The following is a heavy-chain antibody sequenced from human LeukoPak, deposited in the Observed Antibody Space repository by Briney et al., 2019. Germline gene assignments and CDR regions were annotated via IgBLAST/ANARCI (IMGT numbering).Heavy chain of an antibody. V-gene: IGHV3-23*01. CDR1: GFTFSSYA. Sequence: GSLRLSCAASGFTFSSYAMSWVRQAPGKGLEWVSAISGSGGSTYYADSVKGRFTISRDNSKNTLYLQMNSLRAEDTAVYYCAKSRGYSSSWYYFDYWGQGTLVTVSS. CDR3: AKSRGYSSSWYYFDY. J-gene: IGHJ4*02. CDR2: ISGSGGST. D-gene: IGHD6-13*01.